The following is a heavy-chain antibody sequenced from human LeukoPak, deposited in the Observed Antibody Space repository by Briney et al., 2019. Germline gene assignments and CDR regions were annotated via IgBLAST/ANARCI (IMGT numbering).Heavy chain of an antibody. CDR3: ARSYCSSTSCYGGYYYYYMDV. CDR1: GYTFTNYG. V-gene: IGHV1-2*02. Sequence: ASVKVSCKASGYTFTNYGISWVRQAPGQGLEWMGWITPNSGGTNYAQKFQGRVTMTRDTSISTAYMELSRLRSDDTAVYYCARSYCSSTSCYGGYYYYYMDVWGKGTTVTISS. CDR2: ITPNSGGT. J-gene: IGHJ6*03. D-gene: IGHD2-2*01.